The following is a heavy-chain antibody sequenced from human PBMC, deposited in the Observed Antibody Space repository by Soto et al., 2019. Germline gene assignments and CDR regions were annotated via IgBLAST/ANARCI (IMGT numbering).Heavy chain of an antibody. V-gene: IGHV3-23*01. J-gene: IGHJ4*02. CDR1: GFTFSTYT. Sequence: GGSLRLSCATSGFTFSTYTMNWVRQAPGKGLEWVSGIIGVGGGGRAFYAASVKGRFIISRDSSKNTVYLQMNSLRPEDTAVYYCAKDARVDGFWDFDSWGQGTLVTVSS. CDR2: IIGVGGGGRA. CDR3: AKDARVDGFWDFDS. D-gene: IGHD2-15*01.